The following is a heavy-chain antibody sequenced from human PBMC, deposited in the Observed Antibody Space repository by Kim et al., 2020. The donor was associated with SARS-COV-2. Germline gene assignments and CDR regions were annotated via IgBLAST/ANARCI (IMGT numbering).Heavy chain of an antibody. V-gene: IGHV3-23*01. CDR2: ISASGANT. J-gene: IGHJ6*02. CDR1: GFSFSSYA. Sequence: GGSLRLSCAASGFSFSSYAMTWVRLVPGKGLEWVSTISASGANTYYGDSVEGRFTLSRDNSNNTVYLQMSSLRVEDTATYYGAKDRLQFLEWSPGPLHYYGSDDWGHGTTVTVSS. D-gene: IGHD3-3*01. CDR3: AKDRLQFLEWSPGPLHYYGSDD.